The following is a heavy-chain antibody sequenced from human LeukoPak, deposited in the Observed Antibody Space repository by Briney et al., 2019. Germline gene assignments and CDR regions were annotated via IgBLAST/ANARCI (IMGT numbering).Heavy chain of an antibody. Sequence: PGGSLRLSCAASGFTFSSYAMSWVRQAPGKGLEWVSAITATPSSTYDADSVQGRFTISRDNSKNTLFLQMNSLRPEDTAIYYCARVADNWNVAVFDYWGQGTLVTVSS. D-gene: IGHD1-20*01. CDR3: ARVADNWNVAVFDY. CDR1: GFTFSSYA. CDR2: ITATPSST. V-gene: IGHV3-23*01. J-gene: IGHJ4*02.